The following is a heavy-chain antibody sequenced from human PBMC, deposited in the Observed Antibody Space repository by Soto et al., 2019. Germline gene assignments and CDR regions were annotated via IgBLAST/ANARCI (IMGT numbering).Heavy chain of an antibody. D-gene: IGHD2-2*01. J-gene: IGHJ6*04. CDR2: ISAYNGNT. CDR3: ASTGAPAYQCCGMDV. Sequence: ASVKVSCKASGYTFTSYGISWVRQAPGQGLEWMGWISAYNGNTNYAQKLQGRVTMTTDTSTSTAYMELRSLRSDDTAVYYCASTGAPAYQCCGMDVWGKGTTVTVSS. V-gene: IGHV1-18*01. CDR1: GYTFTSYG.